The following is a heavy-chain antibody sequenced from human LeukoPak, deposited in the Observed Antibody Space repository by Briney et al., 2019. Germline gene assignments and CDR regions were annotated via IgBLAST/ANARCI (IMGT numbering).Heavy chain of an antibody. D-gene: IGHD2-2*01. CDR3: ARGGGPPYYCSSTSCSPRLHYFDY. CDR2: INPNSGGT. Sequence: ASVKVSCKASGYTFTGYYMHWVRQAPGQGLEWMGWINPNSGGTNYAQKFQGRVTMTRDTSISTAYMELSRLRSDDTAVYYCARGGGPPYYCSSTSCSPRLHYFDYWGQGTLVTVSS. V-gene: IGHV1-2*02. J-gene: IGHJ4*02. CDR1: GYTFTGYY.